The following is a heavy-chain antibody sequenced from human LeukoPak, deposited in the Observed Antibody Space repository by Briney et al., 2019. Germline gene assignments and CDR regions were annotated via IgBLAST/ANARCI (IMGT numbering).Heavy chain of an antibody. J-gene: IGHJ4*02. D-gene: IGHD3-22*01. CDR2: ISDSGST. CDR1: GVSLSTHH. V-gene: IGHV4-59*11. Sequence: SETLSLTCVVSGVSLSTHHWSWIRQSPGRGLEWIGYISDSGSTNYNPSLKSRVTVSVDTSKNQFSLMLSSVTAADTAVYYCARGYDSSAYYPFNYWGQGTLVTVSS. CDR3: ARGYDSSAYYPFNY.